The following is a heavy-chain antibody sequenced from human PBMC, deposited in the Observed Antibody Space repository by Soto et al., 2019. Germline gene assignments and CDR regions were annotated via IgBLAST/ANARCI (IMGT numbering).Heavy chain of an antibody. Sequence: SETLSLTCTVPGGSISSGGYYWSWIRQHPGKGLEWIGYIYYSGSTYYNPSLKSRVTISVDTSKNQFSLKLSSVTAADTAVYYCSQGGSGSPFDYWGQGTLVTVSS. CDR1: GGSISSGGYY. J-gene: IGHJ4*02. CDR3: SQGGSGSPFDY. V-gene: IGHV4-31*03. CDR2: IYYSGST. D-gene: IGHD3-10*01.